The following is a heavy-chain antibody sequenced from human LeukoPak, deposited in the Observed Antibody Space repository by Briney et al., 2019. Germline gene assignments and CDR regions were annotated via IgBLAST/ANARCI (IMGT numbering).Heavy chain of an antibody. Sequence: ASVKVSCKASGYTFTGYYMHWVRQAPGQGLEWMGWINPNSGGTNYAQKFQGRVTMTRDTSISTAYMELSRLRSDDTAVYYSAIRYYYGSGETRNFDYWGQGTLVTVSS. CDR2: INPNSGGT. CDR1: GYTFTGYY. V-gene: IGHV1-2*02. J-gene: IGHJ4*02. D-gene: IGHD3-10*01. CDR3: AIRYYYGSGETRNFDY.